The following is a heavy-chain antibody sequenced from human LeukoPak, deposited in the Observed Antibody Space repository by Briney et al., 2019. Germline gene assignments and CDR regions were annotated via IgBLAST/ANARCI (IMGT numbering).Heavy chain of an antibody. V-gene: IGHV1-69*05. D-gene: IGHD3-3*01. CDR1: GGTFSSYA. CDR2: IIPIFGTA. J-gene: IGHJ4*02. Sequence: SVKVSCKASGGTFSSYAISWVRQPPGQGLEWMGGIIPIFGTANYAQKFQGRVTITTDESTSTAYMERSSLRSEDTAVYYCARSPVHYDSYYFDYWGQGTLVTVSS. CDR3: ARSPVHYDSYYFDY.